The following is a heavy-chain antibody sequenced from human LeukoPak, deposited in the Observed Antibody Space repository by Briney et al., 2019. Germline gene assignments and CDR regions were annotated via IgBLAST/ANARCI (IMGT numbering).Heavy chain of an antibody. CDR2: ISWRNIDI. D-gene: IGHD2-21*01. CDR1: GFTLSSYN. J-gene: IGHJ4*02. Sequence: GGSLRLSCVASGFTLSSYNMKWVRQAPGKRLEWVSSISWRNIDIEYADSVKGRFTISRDNAKNSLYLQMNSLRAEDTAVYYCARGDIVVADAQEYFDYWGQGTLVTVSS. V-gene: IGHV3-21*01. CDR3: ARGDIVVADAQEYFDY.